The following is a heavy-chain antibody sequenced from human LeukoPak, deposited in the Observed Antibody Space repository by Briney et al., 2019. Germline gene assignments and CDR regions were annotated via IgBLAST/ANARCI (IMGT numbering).Heavy chain of an antibody. CDR2: IYSGGST. CDR3: AKGGIAVADLKYYFDY. CDR1: GFTVSSNY. J-gene: IGHJ4*02. V-gene: IGHV3-53*01. D-gene: IGHD6-19*01. Sequence: PGGSLRLSCAASGFTVSSNYMSWVRQAPGKGLEWVSVIYSGGSTYYADSVKGRFTISRDNSKNTLYLQMNSLRAEDTAVYYCAKGGIAVADLKYYFDYWGQGTLVTVSS.